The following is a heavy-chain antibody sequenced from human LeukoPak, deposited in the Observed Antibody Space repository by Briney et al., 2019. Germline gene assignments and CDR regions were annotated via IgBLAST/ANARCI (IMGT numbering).Heavy chain of an antibody. Sequence: SETLSLTCTVSGGSISSYYWSWIRQPPGKGLEWIGYIYYSGSTNYNPSLKSRVTISVDTSKNQFSLKLSSVTAADTAVYYCARARITIFGVVLDYWGQGTLVTVSS. CDR2: IYYSGST. D-gene: IGHD3-3*01. CDR3: ARARITIFGVVLDY. CDR1: GGSISSYY. J-gene: IGHJ4*02. V-gene: IGHV4-59*01.